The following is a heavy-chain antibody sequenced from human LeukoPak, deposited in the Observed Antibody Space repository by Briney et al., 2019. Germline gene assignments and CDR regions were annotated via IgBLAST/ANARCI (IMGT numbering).Heavy chain of an antibody. Sequence: GGSLRLSCAASGFTFSSYSMNWVRQAPGKGLEWVSYISSSSSTIYYADSVKGRFTISRDNAKNSLYLQMNSLRAEDTAVYYCARVQRYCSSTSCFYFDYWGQGTLVTVSS. V-gene: IGHV3-48*01. CDR1: GFTFSSYS. D-gene: IGHD2-2*01. CDR3: ARVQRYCSSTSCFYFDY. J-gene: IGHJ4*02. CDR2: ISSSSSTI.